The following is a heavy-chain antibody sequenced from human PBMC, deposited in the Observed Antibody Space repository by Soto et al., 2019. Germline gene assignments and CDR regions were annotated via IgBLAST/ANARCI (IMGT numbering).Heavy chain of an antibody. J-gene: IGHJ3*02. Sequence: ASVKVSCKASGYTFTSYGISWVRQAPGQGLEWIGWISAYNGNTNYAQKLQGRVTMTTDTSTSTAYMELRSLRSDDTAVYYCARDRGTMIVVVIPDAFDIWGQGTMVTVSS. CDR1: GYTFTSYG. CDR3: ARDRGTMIVVVIPDAFDI. CDR2: ISAYNGNT. V-gene: IGHV1-18*01. D-gene: IGHD3-22*01.